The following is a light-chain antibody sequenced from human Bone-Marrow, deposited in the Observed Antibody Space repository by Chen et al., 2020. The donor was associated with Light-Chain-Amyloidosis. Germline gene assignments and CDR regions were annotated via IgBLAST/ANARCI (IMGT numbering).Light chain of an antibody. J-gene: IGLJ1*01. Sequence: SALTQPASVSGSPGQSITLSCNGTSSDVGGDNHVSWYQQHPDKAPKLMIYEVTNRPSWVPDRFSGSKSDNTASLTISGLQTEDEADYFCSSYTITNTLVFGSGTRVTVL. CDR1: SSDVGGDNH. V-gene: IGLV2-14*01. CDR3: SSYTITNTLV. CDR2: EVT.